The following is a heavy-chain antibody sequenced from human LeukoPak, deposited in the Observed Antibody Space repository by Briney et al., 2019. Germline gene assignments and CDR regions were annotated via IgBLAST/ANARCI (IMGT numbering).Heavy chain of an antibody. Sequence: GGSLRLSCAASGFTFSYSGMSWVRQAPGKGLEWVSSISTSSSYIYYADSVKGRFTISRDNAKNSLYLQMNSLRAEDTAVYYCARDRSNIAASDGWFDPWGQGTLVTVSS. CDR1: GFTFSYSG. CDR3: ARDRSNIAASDGWFDP. D-gene: IGHD6-13*01. CDR2: ISTSSSYI. V-gene: IGHV3-21*01. J-gene: IGHJ5*02.